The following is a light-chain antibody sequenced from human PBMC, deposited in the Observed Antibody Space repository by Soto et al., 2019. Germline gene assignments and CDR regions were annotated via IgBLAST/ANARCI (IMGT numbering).Light chain of an antibody. Sequence: QSALTQPASVSGSPGQSITISCAGTSSDVGGYNYVSWYQQHPGKVTRLIISDVNKRPSGVSDRFSGSKYGNTASLTISGLQAEDEADYYCASFTRSVTVVFGGGPKLTVL. V-gene: IGLV2-14*03. J-gene: IGLJ2*01. CDR3: ASFTRSVTVV. CDR1: SSDVGGYNY. CDR2: DVN.